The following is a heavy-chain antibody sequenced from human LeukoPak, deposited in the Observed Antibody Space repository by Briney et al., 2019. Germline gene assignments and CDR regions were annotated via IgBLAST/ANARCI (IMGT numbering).Heavy chain of an antibody. CDR2: ISSSSSYI. CDR1: GFTFSSYS. V-gene: IGHV3-21*01. J-gene: IGHJ5*02. Sequence: GGSLRLSCAASGFTFSSYSMNWVRQAPGKGLEWVSSISSSSSYIYYADSVKGRFTISRDNAKNSLYLQMNSLRAEDTAVYYCARDDYGDYGNWSDPWGQGTLVTLSS. D-gene: IGHD4-17*01. CDR3: ARDDYGDYGNWSDP.